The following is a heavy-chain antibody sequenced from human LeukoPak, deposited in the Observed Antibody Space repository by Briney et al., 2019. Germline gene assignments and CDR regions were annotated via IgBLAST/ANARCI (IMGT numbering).Heavy chain of an antibody. Sequence: PGTSLRLSCAASGFTFSSYGMHWVRQAPGKGLEWVAVISYDGSNKYYADSVKGRFTISRDNSKNTLHLQMNSLRAEDTAVYYCAKDVVSNYAFDYWGQGTLVTVSS. D-gene: IGHD3-22*01. CDR3: AKDVVSNYAFDY. CDR2: ISYDGSNK. CDR1: GFTFSSYG. V-gene: IGHV3-30*18. J-gene: IGHJ4*02.